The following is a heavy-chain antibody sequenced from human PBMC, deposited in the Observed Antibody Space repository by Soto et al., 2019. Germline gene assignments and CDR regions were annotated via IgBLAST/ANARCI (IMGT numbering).Heavy chain of an antibody. Sequence: SGPTLVNPTQTLTLTCTFTGFSLSTNGVGVGWIRQPPGEALEWLTVTHWNGNEHYSPSLKSRVTITKDTSKNQVVLSMTNMDPVDTATYYCAHRRIAGGLDYWGQGTLVTVSS. CDR1: GFSLSTNGVG. CDR2: THWNGNE. D-gene: IGHD1-26*01. CDR3: AHRRIAGGLDY. V-gene: IGHV2-5*01. J-gene: IGHJ4*02.